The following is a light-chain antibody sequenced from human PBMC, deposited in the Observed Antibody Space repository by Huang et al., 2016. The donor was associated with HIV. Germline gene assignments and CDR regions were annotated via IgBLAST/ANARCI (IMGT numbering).Light chain of an antibody. CDR3: QQYYSYPVA. Sequence: AIRITQSPSSLSASTGDRVTITCRASQGISSYLAWYQQKPGKAPKLLIYAASTLQSGVPSRFSGSGSGTDFTLTISCLQSEDFVTYYCQQYYSYPVAFGGGTKVEIK. CDR2: AAS. J-gene: IGKJ4*01. CDR1: QGISSY. V-gene: IGKV1-8*01.